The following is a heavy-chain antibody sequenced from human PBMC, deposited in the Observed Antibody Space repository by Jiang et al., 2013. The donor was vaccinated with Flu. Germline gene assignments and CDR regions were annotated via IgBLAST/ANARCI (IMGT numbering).Heavy chain of an antibody. CDR2: INTNTGDP. Sequence: QSGSELKKPGASVKVSCKASGYIFTNYAINWVRQAPGQGFQWMGWINTNTGDPRFAQGFTGRFVFSLDTSVSTAYLEITSLNEDDTAVYYCARKGLGTYFSEYWGQGTLIAVSS. CDR1: GYIFTNYA. CDR3: ARKGLGTYFSEY. V-gene: IGHV7-4-1*02. J-gene: IGHJ4*02. D-gene: IGHD3-10*01.